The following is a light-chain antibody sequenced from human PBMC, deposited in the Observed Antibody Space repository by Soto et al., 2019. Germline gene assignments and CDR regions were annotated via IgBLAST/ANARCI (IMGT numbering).Light chain of an antibody. Sequence: QSALTQPASVSGSLGQSITISCTGTSTDVGGYNFVSWYQQHPDKVPKLLIYEVSNRPSGVSNRFSGSNSGNTASLTTSVLQAEDEADYFCVSYTTTNAPGFGTGTKLTV. CDR2: EVS. J-gene: IGLJ1*01. CDR3: VSYTTTNAPG. CDR1: STDVGGYNF. V-gene: IGLV2-14*01.